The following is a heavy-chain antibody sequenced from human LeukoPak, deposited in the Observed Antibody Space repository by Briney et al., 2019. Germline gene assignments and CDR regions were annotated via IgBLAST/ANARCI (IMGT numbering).Heavy chain of an antibody. CDR3: AKGSTLYYYFYIDV. CDR2: ISWNSGNI. D-gene: IGHD2-15*01. J-gene: IGHJ6*03. CDR1: GFSFDDYA. V-gene: IGHV3-9*01. Sequence: GRSLRLSCAASGFSFDDYAMHWVRQAPGKGLECVSGISWNSGNIAYADSVKGRFTISRDNAKNSLYLQMNSLRAEDTALYYCAKGSTLYYYFYIDVWGKGTTVTISS.